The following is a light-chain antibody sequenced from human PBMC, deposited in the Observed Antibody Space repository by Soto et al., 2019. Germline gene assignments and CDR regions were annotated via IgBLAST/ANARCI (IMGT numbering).Light chain of an antibody. CDR3: QQYYSYPWT. CDR1: QSISGW. Sequence: DIQMTQAPSTLSASVGDRFTITCRASQSISGWLAWYQQKPGKXPKXXIYDASSLEGGVPSRFSGSGSGTELTLTISSLQPDDFATYYCQQYYSYPWTFGQGTKVDIK. J-gene: IGKJ1*01. V-gene: IGKV1-5*01. CDR2: DAS.